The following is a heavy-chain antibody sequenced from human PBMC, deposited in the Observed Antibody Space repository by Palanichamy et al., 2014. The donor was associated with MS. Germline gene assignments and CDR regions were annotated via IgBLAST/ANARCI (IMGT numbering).Heavy chain of an antibody. J-gene: IGHJ4*02. V-gene: IGHV3-30-3*01. CDR1: GFTLSTSS. CDR3: ARDRGDGYNLYYFDH. Sequence: QVDRGGVGGRAWSSLGRSLRLSCAASGFTLSTSSMHWVRQAPGEGLKWVAVISYDGSNKYYADSVKGRFTVSRDISNNTLFLQMNSLGPEDTAVYYCARDRGDGYNLYYFDHWGQGTLVTVSS. D-gene: IGHD5-24*01. CDR2: ISYDGSNK.